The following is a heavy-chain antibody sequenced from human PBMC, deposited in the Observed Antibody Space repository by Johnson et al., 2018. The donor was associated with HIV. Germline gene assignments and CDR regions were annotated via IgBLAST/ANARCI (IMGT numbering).Heavy chain of an antibody. CDR2: IGTAGDT. D-gene: IGHD3-10*01. J-gene: IGHJ3*02. CDR3: ARQHYYVSGSYPGAFDS. Sequence: MLLVESGGGLVQPGGSLRLSCAASGFTFSSYDMHWVRQATGKGLEWVSAIGTAGDTYYPGSVKGRFTISRENAKNSLYLQMNSLRAEETALYYCARQHYYVSGSYPGAFDSWGQGTMVTVSS. CDR1: GFTFSSYD. V-gene: IGHV3-13*01.